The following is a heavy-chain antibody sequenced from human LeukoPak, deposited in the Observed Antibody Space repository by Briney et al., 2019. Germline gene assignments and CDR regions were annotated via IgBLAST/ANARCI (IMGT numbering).Heavy chain of an antibody. Sequence: GGSLRLSCAASGFTFSDYYMSWIRQAPGKGLEWVSYISSSSSYTNYADSVKGRFTISRDNAKNSLYLQMNSLRAEDTAVYYCARVPPTNLYYFDYWGQGTLVTVSS. J-gene: IGHJ4*02. V-gene: IGHV3-11*06. CDR1: GFTFSDYY. CDR3: ARVPPTNLYYFDY. CDR2: ISSSSSYT.